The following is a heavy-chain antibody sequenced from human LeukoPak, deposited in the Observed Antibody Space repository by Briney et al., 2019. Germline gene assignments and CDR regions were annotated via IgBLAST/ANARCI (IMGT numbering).Heavy chain of an antibody. V-gene: IGHV2-70*12. CDR3: ARRPPGSGYHSDY. CDR2: IDWDDEK. Sequence: SGPTLVNPPQTLTLTCTLSGFSLSTFGMCVSWVRQPPGKALEWLSRIDWDDEKYYTTSLKTRLTISKDTSKNQVVLIMTNMDPVDTATYYCARRPPGSGYHSDYWGQGILVTVSS. D-gene: IGHD3-22*01. J-gene: IGHJ4*02. CDR1: GFSLSTFGMC.